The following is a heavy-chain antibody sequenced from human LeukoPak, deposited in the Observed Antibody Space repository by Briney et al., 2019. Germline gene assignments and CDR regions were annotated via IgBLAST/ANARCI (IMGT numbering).Heavy chain of an antibody. CDR2: ISGSGGST. D-gene: IGHD2-15*01. Sequence: GGSLRLSCAASGFTSSSYAMSWVRQAPGKGLEWVSAISGSGGSTYYADSVKGRFTISRDNSKNTLYLQMNSLRAEDTAVYYCVKVSGIVVVVAAKVDYWGQGTLVTVSS. V-gene: IGHV3-23*01. CDR3: VKVSGIVVVVAAKVDY. CDR1: GFTSSSYA. J-gene: IGHJ4*02.